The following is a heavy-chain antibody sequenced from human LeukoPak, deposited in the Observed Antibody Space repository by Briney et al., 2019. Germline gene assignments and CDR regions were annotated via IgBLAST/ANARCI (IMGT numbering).Heavy chain of an antibody. CDR3: ARDGCSSTSCSTDLDY. CDR1: GYTFTSYY. D-gene: IGHD2-2*01. J-gene: IGHJ4*02. Sequence: ASVKVSCKASGYTFTSYYMHWVRQAPGQGLEWMGIINPSGGSTSYAQKFQGRVTMTRDTSTSTVYMELSSLRSEDTAVYYCARDGCSSTSCSTDLDYWGQGTLVTVSS. CDR2: INPSGGST. V-gene: IGHV1-46*01.